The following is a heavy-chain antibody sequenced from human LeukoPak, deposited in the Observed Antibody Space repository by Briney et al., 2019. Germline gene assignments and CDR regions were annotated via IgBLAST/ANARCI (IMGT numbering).Heavy chain of an antibody. V-gene: IGHV4-34*01. J-gene: IGHJ3*02. Sequence: PSETLSLTCAVYGGSFSGYYWSWIRQPPGKGLEWIGEINHSGSTSYNPSLKSRVTISVDKSKNQFSLKLSSVTAADTAVYYCAVGGVYLRGGAEAFDIWGQGTMVTVSS. CDR1: GGSFSGYY. CDR2: INHSGST. D-gene: IGHD3-10*01. CDR3: AVGGVYLRGGAEAFDI.